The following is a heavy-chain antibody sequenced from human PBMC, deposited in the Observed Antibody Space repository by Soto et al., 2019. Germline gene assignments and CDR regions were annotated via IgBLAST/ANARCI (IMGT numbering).Heavy chain of an antibody. CDR2: IYYSGST. Sequence: QLQLQESGPGLVKPSETLSLTCTLSGGSISSSSYYWGWIRQPPGKGLEWIGSIYYSGSTYYNPSLNSLVIISVDTSQNQFSLKLSSVTAADTAVYYCARMAVAGTPTAYYFDYWGQGTLVTVSS. V-gene: IGHV4-39*01. CDR1: GGSISSSSYY. D-gene: IGHD6-19*01. J-gene: IGHJ4*02. CDR3: ARMAVAGTPTAYYFDY.